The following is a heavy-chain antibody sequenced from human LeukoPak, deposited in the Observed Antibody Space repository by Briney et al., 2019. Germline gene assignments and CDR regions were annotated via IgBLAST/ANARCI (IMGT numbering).Heavy chain of an antibody. J-gene: IGHJ3*02. Sequence: PGGSLRLSCAASGFTFSSYSMNWVRQASGEGLEWVSSISSSSSYIYYADSVKGRFTISRDNAKNSLYLQMNSLRAEDTAVYYCARDAAYCGGDCYLFDIWGQGTMVTVSS. V-gene: IGHV3-21*01. D-gene: IGHD2-21*01. CDR2: ISSSSSYI. CDR1: GFTFSSYS. CDR3: ARDAAYCGGDCYLFDI.